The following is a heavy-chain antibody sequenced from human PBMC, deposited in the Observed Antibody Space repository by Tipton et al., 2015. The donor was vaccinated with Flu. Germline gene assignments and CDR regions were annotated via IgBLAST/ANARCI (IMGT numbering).Heavy chain of an antibody. D-gene: IGHD3-22*01. CDR2: IYSGGST. Sequence: SLRLSCAASGFTVSSNYMSWVRQAPGKGLEWVSVIYSGGSTYYADSVKGRFTISRDNSKNTLYLQINSLRAEDTAVYYCARVTYYYDSSGYYYGTDVWGQGTTVTVSS. CDR1: GFTVSSNY. V-gene: IGHV3-53*01. J-gene: IGHJ6*02. CDR3: ARVTYYYDSSGYYYGTDV.